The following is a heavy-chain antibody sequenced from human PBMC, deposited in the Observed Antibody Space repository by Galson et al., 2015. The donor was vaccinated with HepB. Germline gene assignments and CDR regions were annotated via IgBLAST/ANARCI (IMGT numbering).Heavy chain of an antibody. CDR1: GFTVSSNY. Sequence: SLRLSCAASGFTVSSNYMSWVRQAPGKGLEWVSVIYSGGSTYYADSVKGRFTISRDNSKNTLYLQMNSLRAEDTAVYYCARRSRGSGSYYNQYWGQGTLVTVSS. D-gene: IGHD3-10*01. V-gene: IGHV3-66*04. CDR3: ARRSRGSGSYYNQY. J-gene: IGHJ4*02. CDR2: IYSGGST.